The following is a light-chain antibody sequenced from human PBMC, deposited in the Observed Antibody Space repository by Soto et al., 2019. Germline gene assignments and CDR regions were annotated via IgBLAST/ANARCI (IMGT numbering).Light chain of an antibody. CDR2: GAS. CDR3: QQYGSSPPLP. CDR1: QSISSSF. Sequence: EFVLTQSPGKLSLSPGERATLSCRASQSISSSFLAWYQQKPGQAPRLLIYGASSRATGIPDRFSGSGSGTDITLSISGLEPQDFAVYYCQQYGSSPPLPFGGGTKVEIK. V-gene: IGKV3-20*01. J-gene: IGKJ4*01.